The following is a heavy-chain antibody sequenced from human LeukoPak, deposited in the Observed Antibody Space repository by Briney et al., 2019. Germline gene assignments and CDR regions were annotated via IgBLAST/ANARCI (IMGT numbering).Heavy chain of an antibody. CDR2: ISWNSGSI. V-gene: IGHV3-9*01. CDR3: AKDTDYDYVWGSYRSRSFDY. D-gene: IGHD3-16*02. J-gene: IGHJ4*02. CDR1: GFTFDDYA. Sequence: PGRSLRLSCAASGFTFDDYAMHWVRQAPGKGLEWVSGISWNSGSIGYADSVKGRFTISRDNAKNSLYLQMNSLRAEDTALYYCAKDTDYDYVWGSYRSRSFDYWGQGTLVTVSS.